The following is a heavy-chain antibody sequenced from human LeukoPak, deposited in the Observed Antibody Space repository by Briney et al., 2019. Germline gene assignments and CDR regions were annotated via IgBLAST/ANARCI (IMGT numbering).Heavy chain of an antibody. CDR2: IYYNGNT. Sequence: SETLSLTCTVSGGSISRCTYYWGWIRQPPGKGPEWIGSIYYNGNTYYNPSLKSRVTISVDTSKNQFSLEVSSVTAADTGVYFCARFQTSVAYFFDYWGQGTLVTVSS. CDR1: GGSISRCTYY. V-gene: IGHV4-39*01. J-gene: IGHJ4*02. CDR3: ARFQTSVAYFFDY.